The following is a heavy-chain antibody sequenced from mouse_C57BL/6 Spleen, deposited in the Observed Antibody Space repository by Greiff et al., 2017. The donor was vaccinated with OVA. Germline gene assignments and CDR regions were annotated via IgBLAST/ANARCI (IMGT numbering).Heavy chain of an antibody. CDR2: SRNKANDYTT. J-gene: IGHJ2*01. CDR1: GFTFSDFY. Sequence: EVKLVESGGGLVQSGRSLRLSCATSGFTFSDFYMEWVRQAPGKGLEWIAASRNKANDYTTEYSASVKGRFIVSRDTSQSILYLQMNALRAEDTAIYYCARDAVDDYFDYWGQGTTLTVSS. V-gene: IGHV7-1*01. CDR3: ARDAVDDYFDY.